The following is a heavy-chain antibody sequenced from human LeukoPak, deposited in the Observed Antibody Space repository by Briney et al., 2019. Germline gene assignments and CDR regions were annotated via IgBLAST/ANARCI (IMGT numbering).Heavy chain of an antibody. CDR1: GFTFSSYA. V-gene: IGHV3-23*01. J-gene: IGHJ4*02. D-gene: IGHD3-10*01. Sequence: GGSLRLSCAASGFTFSSYAMSWVRQAPEKGLEWVSTISGSGGGTYYADSVKGRFTISRDNSKNTLYLQMNSLRAEDTAVYYCAKDEDGSGDYWGQGTLVTVSS. CDR3: AKDEDGSGDY. CDR2: ISGSGGGT.